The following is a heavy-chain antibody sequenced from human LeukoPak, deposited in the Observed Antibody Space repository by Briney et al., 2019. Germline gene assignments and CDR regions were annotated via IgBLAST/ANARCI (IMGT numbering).Heavy chain of an antibody. CDR3: ARGHKYSTGWYYFDY. J-gene: IGHJ4*02. V-gene: IGHV3-53*01. Sequence: GGSLRLSCVASGFTFSNYAMNWVRQAPGKGLEWVSVIYSGGTTYYADSVKGRFTISRDNSKNTLYLQMNSRRAEDTAVYYCARGHKYSTGWYYFDYWGQGTLVTVSS. D-gene: IGHD6-19*01. CDR1: GFTFSNYA. CDR2: IYSGGTT.